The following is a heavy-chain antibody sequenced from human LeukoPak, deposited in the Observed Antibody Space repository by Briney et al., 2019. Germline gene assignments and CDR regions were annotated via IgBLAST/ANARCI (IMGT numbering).Heavy chain of an antibody. CDR2: IFYSGST. V-gene: IGHV4-59*11. J-gene: IGHJ5*02. CDR3: ARDPDDILTGGLDP. D-gene: IGHD3-9*01. CDR1: GGSIHNHY. Sequence: KPSETLSLTCSVSGGSIHNHYWTWIRQPPGKGLEWIGYIFYSGSTNYNPSLKSRVTISVDTSKNQFSLKLSSVTAADTAVYYCARDPDDILTGGLDPWGQGTPVTVSS.